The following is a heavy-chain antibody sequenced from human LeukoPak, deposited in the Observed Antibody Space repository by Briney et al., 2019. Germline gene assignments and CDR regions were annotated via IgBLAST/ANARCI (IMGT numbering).Heavy chain of an antibody. V-gene: IGHV1-18*04. D-gene: IGHD1-26*01. J-gene: IGHJ3*02. Sequence: ASVKVSCKASGYTFTGYYMHWVRQAPGQGLEWMGWISAYNGNTNYAQKLQGRVTMTTDTSTSTAYMELRSLRSDDTAVYYCARVGARGDAFDIWGQGTMVTVSS. CDR2: ISAYNGNT. CDR3: ARVGARGDAFDI. CDR1: GYTFTGYY.